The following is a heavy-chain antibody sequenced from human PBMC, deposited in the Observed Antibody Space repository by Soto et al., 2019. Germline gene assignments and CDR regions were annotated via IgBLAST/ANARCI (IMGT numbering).Heavy chain of an antibody. V-gene: IGHV1-18*04. Sequence: ASVKVSCKASGYTFTSYGISWVRQAPGQGLEWMGWISAYNGNTNYAQKLQGRVTMTTDTSTSTAYMELRSLRSGDTAVYYCARDLGPDLSWYFDLWGRGTLVTVSS. J-gene: IGHJ2*01. CDR3: ARDLGPDLSWYFDL. CDR2: ISAYNGNT. CDR1: GYTFTSYG. D-gene: IGHD3-16*01.